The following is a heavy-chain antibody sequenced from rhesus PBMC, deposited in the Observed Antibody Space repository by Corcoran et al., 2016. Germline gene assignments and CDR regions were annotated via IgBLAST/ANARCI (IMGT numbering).Heavy chain of an antibody. Sequence: QVQLQESGPGLVKPSETLSLTCAVSGGSFSGYYWGWIRQPPGKGLEWIGYFSGSSGATDDTPSLKSRVTISTDTSKNQFSLKLSSVTAADTAVYYCARGGHYNIWTGYYYPFDVWGPGVLVTVSS. D-gene: IGHD3-3*01. J-gene: IGHJ5-1*01. CDR1: GGSFSGYY. V-gene: IGHV4-165*01. CDR2: FSGSSGAT. CDR3: ARGGHYNIWTGYYYPFDV.